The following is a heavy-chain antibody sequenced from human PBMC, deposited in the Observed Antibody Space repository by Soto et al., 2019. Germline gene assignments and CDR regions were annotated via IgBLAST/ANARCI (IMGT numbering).Heavy chain of an antibody. D-gene: IGHD4-17*01. CDR3: AKDLEGYGDYLGY. Sequence: EVQLLESGGGLVQPGGSLRLSCAASGFTFSSYAMSWVRQAPGKGLEWVSAISGSGGSTYYADSVKGRFTISRDNSKNTLYLQMSSLRAEDTAVYYCAKDLEGYGDYLGYWGQGTLVTVSS. CDR1: GFTFSSYA. J-gene: IGHJ4*02. CDR2: ISGSGGST. V-gene: IGHV3-23*01.